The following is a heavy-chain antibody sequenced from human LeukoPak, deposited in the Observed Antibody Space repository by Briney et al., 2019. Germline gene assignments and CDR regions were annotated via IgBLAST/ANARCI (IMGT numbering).Heavy chain of an antibody. CDR2: ISSSSTTI. CDR1: GFTFNSYS. Sequence: TGGSLRLSCATSGFTFNSYSMNWVRQAPGKGLEWVSYISSSSTTIYYVDSVKGRFTISRDNAKNSLSLQMDSLTAEDTAVYYCARARGSYSFDFWGQGTLVTVSS. D-gene: IGHD3-10*01. J-gene: IGHJ4*02. V-gene: IGHV3-48*04. CDR3: ARARGSYSFDF.